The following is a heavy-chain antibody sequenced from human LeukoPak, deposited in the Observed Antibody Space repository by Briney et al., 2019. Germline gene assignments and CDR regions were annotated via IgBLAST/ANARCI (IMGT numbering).Heavy chain of an antibody. Sequence: SQTLSLTCTVSGGSISSGGYYWSWLRQHPGRGLEWIGYIDYSGSTYYNPSLKSRVTISVDTSKNQFSLKLSSVTAADTAVYYCAREAPFGVVSWFDPWGQGTLVTVSS. J-gene: IGHJ5*02. CDR1: GGSISSGGYY. V-gene: IGHV4-31*03. CDR2: IDYSGST. D-gene: IGHD3-3*01. CDR3: AREAPFGVVSWFDP.